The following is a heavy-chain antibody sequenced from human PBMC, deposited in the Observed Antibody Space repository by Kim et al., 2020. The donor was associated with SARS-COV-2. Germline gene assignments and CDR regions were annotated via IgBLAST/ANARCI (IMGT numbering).Heavy chain of an antibody. CDR1: GFTFSSYS. CDR2: ISSSSSYI. V-gene: IGHV3-21*01. CDR3: AREGHYGTTVTYEEIQRYYYYYYGMDV. D-gene: IGHD4-4*01. J-gene: IGHJ6*02. Sequence: GGSLRLSCAASGFTFSSYSMNWVRQAPGKGLEWVSSISSSSSYIYYADSVKGRFTISRDNAKNSLYLQMNSLRAEDTAVYYCAREGHYGTTVTYEEIQRYYYYYYGMDVWGQGTTVTVSS.